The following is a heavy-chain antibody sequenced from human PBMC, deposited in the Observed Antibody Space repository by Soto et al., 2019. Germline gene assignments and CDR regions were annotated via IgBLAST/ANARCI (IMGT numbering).Heavy chain of an antibody. CDR2: IIPIFGPA. D-gene: IGHD2-2*01. CDR3: ARHVPAAGYYYGMDV. Sequence: QVQLVQSGAAVKKPGSSVKVSCKASGGTFSSYAISWVRQAPGQGLEWMGGIIPIFGPANYAQTFQVRVTITADESTGTAYMELISLRSDDTGVYYCARHVPAAGYYYGMDVWGQGTTVTVSS. V-gene: IGHV1-69*12. J-gene: IGHJ6*01. CDR1: GGTFSSYA.